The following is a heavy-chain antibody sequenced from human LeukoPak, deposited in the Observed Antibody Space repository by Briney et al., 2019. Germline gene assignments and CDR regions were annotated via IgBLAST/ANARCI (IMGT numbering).Heavy chain of an antibody. J-gene: IGHJ5*02. CDR1: GGSLSGYL. V-gene: IGHV4-34*01. Sequence: SETLSLTCSVYGGSLSGYLWSWIRQAPGKGLEWIGEINQSGTTKYNPSLETRLTISVDRPKNQFSLNLSSVTAADTAVYYCARGFLASNYNWFAPWGQGTLVTVSS. CDR3: ARGFLASNYNWFAP. CDR2: INQSGTT. D-gene: IGHD1-1*01.